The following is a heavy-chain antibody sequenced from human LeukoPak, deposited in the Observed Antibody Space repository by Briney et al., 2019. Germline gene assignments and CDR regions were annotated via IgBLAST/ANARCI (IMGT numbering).Heavy chain of an antibody. CDR1: GYTFTGYY. CDR3: ARDLWDIVVVPAALTPFDAFDI. D-gene: IGHD2-2*01. J-gene: IGHJ3*02. Sequence: SVKVSCKTSGYTFTGYYIQWVRQAPGQGLEWMGGIIPIFGTANYAQKFQGRVTITTDESTSTAYMELSSLRSEDTAVYYCARDLWDIVVVPAALTPFDAFDIWGQGTMVTVSS. V-gene: IGHV1-69*05. CDR2: IIPIFGTA.